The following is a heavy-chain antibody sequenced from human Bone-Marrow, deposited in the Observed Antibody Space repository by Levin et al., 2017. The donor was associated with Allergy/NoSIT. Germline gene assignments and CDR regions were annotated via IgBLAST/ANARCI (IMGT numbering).Heavy chain of an antibody. J-gene: IGHJ4*02. CDR3: ARGGYCSNGVCYQYLDY. Sequence: SETLSLTCIVSGGSISSYYWTWIRQPPGRGLEWIGYVFYRGTTNYNPSLQSRVTMSLDTSKNQFSLNLSSVTAADTAVYYCARGGYCSNGVCYQYLDYWGQGTLVTVPS. CDR1: GGSISSYY. V-gene: IGHV4-59*01. D-gene: IGHD2-8*01. CDR2: VFYRGTT.